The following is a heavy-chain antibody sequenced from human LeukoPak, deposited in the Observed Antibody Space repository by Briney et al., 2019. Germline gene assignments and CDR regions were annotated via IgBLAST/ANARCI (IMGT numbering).Heavy chain of an antibody. Sequence: GGSLRLSCAASGFTFSSYWMSWVRQAPGKGLEWVANIKQDGSEKYYVDSVKGRFTISRDNAKNSLYLQMNSLRAEDTAVYYCARDESGYCSSTSCYSPDYWGQGTLVTVSS. CDR1: GFTFSSYW. V-gene: IGHV3-7*01. CDR3: ARDESGYCSSTSCYSPDY. D-gene: IGHD2-2*02. J-gene: IGHJ4*02. CDR2: IKQDGSEK.